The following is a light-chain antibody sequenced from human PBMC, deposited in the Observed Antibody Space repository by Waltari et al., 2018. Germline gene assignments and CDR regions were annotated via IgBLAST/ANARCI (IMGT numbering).Light chain of an antibody. CDR3: QQYNSYRT. Sequence: DIQMTQSPSSLSASVGDRVTITCRASQSISSYLNWYQQKPGKAPKLLIYAASSLQSGVPSRFSGSGSGTDFTLTISSLQPDDFATYYCQQYNSYRTFGQGTKVEIK. CDR1: QSISSY. V-gene: IGKV1-39*01. CDR2: AAS. J-gene: IGKJ1*01.